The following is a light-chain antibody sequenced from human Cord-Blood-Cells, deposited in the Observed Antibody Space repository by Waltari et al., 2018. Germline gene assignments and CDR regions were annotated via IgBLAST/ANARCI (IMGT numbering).Light chain of an antibody. J-gene: IGKJ4*01. CDR2: DAS. V-gene: IGKV1-33*01. CDR1: QDISNY. Sequence: DIQMTQSPSSLSASVGDRVTITCQASQDISNYLNWYQQKPGKAPKLLIYDASNFETGVPSRFSGSGSGTDFTFTISSLQPEDIATYYCQQYDNLPLTFGGVTKVEIK. CDR3: QQYDNLPLT.